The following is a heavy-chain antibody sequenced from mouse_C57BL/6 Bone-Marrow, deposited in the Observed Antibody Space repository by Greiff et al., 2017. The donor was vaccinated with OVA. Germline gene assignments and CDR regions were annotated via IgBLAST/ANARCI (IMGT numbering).Heavy chain of an antibody. J-gene: IGHJ4*01. CDR2: IWSGGST. D-gene: IGHD2-3*01. CDR3: ARNQPMMVTTHYYVMDY. Sequence: VMLVESGPGLVQPSQSLSITCTVSGFSLTSYGVHWVRQSPGKGLEWLGVIWSGGSTDYNAAFISRLSLSKANSKSQVFFKMNSLQADDTAIYYWARNQPMMVTTHYYVMDYWGQGTSVTVSS. CDR1: GFSLTSYG. V-gene: IGHV2-2*01.